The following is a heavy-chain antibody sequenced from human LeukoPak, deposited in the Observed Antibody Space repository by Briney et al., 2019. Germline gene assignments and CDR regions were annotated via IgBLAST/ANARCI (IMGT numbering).Heavy chain of an antibody. CDR1: GFTFSSYS. CDR3: ARDRGAFGWFGELSTDAFDI. J-gene: IGHJ3*02. V-gene: IGHV3-21*01. Sequence: GGSLRLSCAASGFTFSSYSMNWVRQAPGKGLEWVSSISSSSSYIYYADSVKGRFTISRDNAKNSLYLQMNSLRAEDTAVYYCARDRGAFGWFGELSTDAFDIWGQGTMVTVSS. D-gene: IGHD3-10*01. CDR2: ISSSSSYI.